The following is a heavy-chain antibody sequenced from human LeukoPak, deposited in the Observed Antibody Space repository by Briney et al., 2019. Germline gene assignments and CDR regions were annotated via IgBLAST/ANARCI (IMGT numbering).Heavy chain of an antibody. Sequence: SETLSLTCAVYGGSFSGYYWSWIRQPPGKGLEWIGYIYYSGSTNYNPSLKSRVTISVDTSKNQFSLKLSSVTAADTAVYYCARGPYYYGSGSSNWFDPWGPGTLVTVSS. D-gene: IGHD3-10*01. CDR2: IYYSGST. V-gene: IGHV4-59*01. CDR1: GGSFSGYY. CDR3: ARGPYYYGSGSSNWFDP. J-gene: IGHJ5*02.